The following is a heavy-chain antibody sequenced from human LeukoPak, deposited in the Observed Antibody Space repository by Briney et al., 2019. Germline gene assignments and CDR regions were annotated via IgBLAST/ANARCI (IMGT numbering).Heavy chain of an antibody. Sequence: GASVKVSCKASGGTFSSYAITWVRQVTGQGLEWMGWMNPNSGNTGYAQKFQGRVTITRNTSISTAYMELSSLRSEDTAVYYCARVLTMVVRTGIYYYMDVWGKGTTVTVSS. J-gene: IGHJ6*03. CDR2: MNPNSGNT. CDR1: GGTFSSYA. D-gene: IGHD3-10*01. V-gene: IGHV1-8*01. CDR3: ARVLTMVVRTGIYYYMDV.